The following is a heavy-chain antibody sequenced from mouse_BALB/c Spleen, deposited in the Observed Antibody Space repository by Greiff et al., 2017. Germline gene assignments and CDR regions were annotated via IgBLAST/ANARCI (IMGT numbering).Heavy chain of an antibody. Sequence: EVKLVESGGGLVQPGGSRKLSCAASGFTFSSFGMHWVRQAPEKGLEWVAYISSGSSTIYYADTVKGRFTISRDNPKNTLFLQMTSLRSEDTAMYYCASTGNWDGYFDDWGQGTTLTVSS. V-gene: IGHV5-17*02. CDR2: ISSGSSTI. CDR1: GFTFSSFG. J-gene: IGHJ2*01. CDR3: ASTGNWDGYFDD. D-gene: IGHD4-1*01.